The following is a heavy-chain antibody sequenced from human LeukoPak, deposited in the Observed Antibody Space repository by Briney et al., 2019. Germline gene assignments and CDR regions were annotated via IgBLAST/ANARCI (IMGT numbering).Heavy chain of an antibody. J-gene: IGHJ4*02. D-gene: IGHD5-12*01. Sequence: PSETLSLTCTVSGGSISSYYWCWIRQPAGKGLEWIGRIYTSGSTNYNPSLKSRVTMSVDTSKNQFSLKLSSVTAADTAVYYCARNRVRWLRLSPDFDYWGQGTLVTVSS. CDR1: GGSISSYY. V-gene: IGHV4-4*07. CDR3: ARNRVRWLRLSPDFDY. CDR2: IYTSGST.